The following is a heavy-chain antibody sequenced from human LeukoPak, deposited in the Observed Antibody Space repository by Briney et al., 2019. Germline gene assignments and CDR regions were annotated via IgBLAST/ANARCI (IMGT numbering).Heavy chain of an antibody. V-gene: IGHV6-1*01. D-gene: IGHD3-10*01. CDR3: ARGLRFHVGSGNWFDL. J-gene: IGHJ5*02. CDR2: TYYRSKWYN. Sequence: SQTLSLTCAISGDSVSSNSAAWNWIRQSPSRGLEWLGRTYYRSKWYNDYAVSVKSRITINPDTSKNQVSLNLNSVTAADTAVYYCARGLRFHVGSGNWFDLWGQGTLVTVSS. CDR1: GDSVSSNSAA.